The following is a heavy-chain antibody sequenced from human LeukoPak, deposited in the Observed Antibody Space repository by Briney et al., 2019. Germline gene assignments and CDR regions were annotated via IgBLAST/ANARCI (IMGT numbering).Heavy chain of an antibody. CDR2: IYTSGST. D-gene: IGHD1-26*01. CDR3: AREREPGGSYYYYTDV. Sequence: SETLSLTCTVSGGSISSGSYYWSWIRQPAGKGLEWIGRIYTSGSTNYNPSLKSRVTISVDTSKNQFSLKLSSVTAADTALYYCAREREPGGSYYYYTDVWGKGTTVTVSS. V-gene: IGHV4-61*02. CDR1: GGSISSGSYY. J-gene: IGHJ6*03.